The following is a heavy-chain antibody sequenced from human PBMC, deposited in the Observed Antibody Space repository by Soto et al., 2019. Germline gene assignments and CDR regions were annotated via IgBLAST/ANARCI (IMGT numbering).Heavy chain of an antibody. V-gene: IGHV3-30-3*01. J-gene: IGHJ4*02. Sequence: GGSLRLSCAASGFTFSSYAMHWVRQAPGKGLEWVAVISYDGSNKYYADSVKGRFTISRDNSKNTLYLQMNSLRAEDTAVYYCASDITMIGVDFDYWGQGTLVTVSS. D-gene: IGHD3-22*01. CDR1: GFTFSSYA. CDR3: ASDITMIGVDFDY. CDR2: ISYDGSNK.